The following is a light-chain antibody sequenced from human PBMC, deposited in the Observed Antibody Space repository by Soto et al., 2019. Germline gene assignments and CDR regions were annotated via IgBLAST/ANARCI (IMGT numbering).Light chain of an antibody. CDR3: QQYNKWPPT. Sequence: MTQSPSSLSASLGDRATITCRASQGIINNLAWYQQKPGQAPKLLIYGASTMQTGIPSRFSGSGSGTEFTLTVSSLQSEDFAVYYCQQYNKWPPTFGHGTKVDIK. J-gene: IGKJ3*01. CDR1: QGIINN. CDR2: GAS. V-gene: IGKV3-15*01.